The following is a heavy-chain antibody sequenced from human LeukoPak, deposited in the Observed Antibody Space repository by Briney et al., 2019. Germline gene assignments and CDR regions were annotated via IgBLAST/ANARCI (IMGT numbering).Heavy chain of an antibody. D-gene: IGHD3-9*01. CDR1: GFTFSSYV. Sequence: GGSLRLSCAASGFTFSSYVMSWVRQAPGKGLEWVSAISGSGGSTYYADSVKGRFTISRDNSKNTLYLQMNSLRAEDTAVYYCAKVLRYFDSFDYWGQGTLVTVSS. CDR2: ISGSGGST. J-gene: IGHJ4*02. CDR3: AKVLRYFDSFDY. V-gene: IGHV3-23*01.